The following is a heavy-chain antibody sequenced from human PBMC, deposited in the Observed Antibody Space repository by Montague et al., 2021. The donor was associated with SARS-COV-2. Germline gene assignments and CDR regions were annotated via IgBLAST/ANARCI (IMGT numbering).Heavy chain of an antibody. D-gene: IGHD3-22*01. J-gene: IGHJ3*01. CDR2: IYYTGNT. V-gene: IGHV4-39*02. CDR1: GGSITNNIDD. Sequence: ETLSLTCTVSGGSITNNIDDWAWIRQPPGKGLEWIGSIYYTGNTYYNPSLKSRVTISVVTSKNHFTLKLSSVTAAETAAYYCARLKRYFDSSGSPSAFDFWGQGTTVTVSS. CDR3: ARLKRYFDSSGSPSAFDF.